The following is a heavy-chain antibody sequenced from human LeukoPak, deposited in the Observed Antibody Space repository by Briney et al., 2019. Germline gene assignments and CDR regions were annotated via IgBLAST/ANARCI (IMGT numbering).Heavy chain of an antibody. D-gene: IGHD5-18*01. CDR3: AKDRGYNYRLGVFDI. CDR2: ISGSGDNT. J-gene: IGHJ3*02. CDR1: GFMFSNYA. V-gene: IGHV3-23*01. Sequence: GGSLRLSCGASGFMFSNYAMSWVRQAPGKGLEWVSTISGSGDNTYYADSVRGRFTISRDNSKNTLYLQINSLTAEDTAVYYCAKDRGYNYRLGVFDIWGQGTMVTVS.